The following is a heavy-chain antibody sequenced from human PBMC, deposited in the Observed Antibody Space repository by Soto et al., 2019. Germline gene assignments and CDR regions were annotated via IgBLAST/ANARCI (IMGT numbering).Heavy chain of an antibody. J-gene: IGHJ4*02. D-gene: IGHD6-19*01. Sequence: QVQLVQSGAEEKKPGASVKVSCKASGYTFTGYAMHWVRQAPGQRLEWMGWINAGNGNTKHSQKFQGRVTITRDTSASAAYMELSSLSSEDTAVYYCARAVAVAADFDYWGQGTLVTVSS. CDR2: INAGNGNT. V-gene: IGHV1-3*05. CDR3: ARAVAVAADFDY. CDR1: GYTFTGYA.